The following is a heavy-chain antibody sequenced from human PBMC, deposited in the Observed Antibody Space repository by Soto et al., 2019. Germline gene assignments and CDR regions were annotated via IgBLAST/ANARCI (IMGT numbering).Heavy chain of an antibody. V-gene: IGHV3-30-3*01. D-gene: IGHD6-13*01. Sequence: QVQLVESGGGVVQPGRSLRLSCAASGFTFSEYAMHWVRQAPGKGLEWVAVISFDGSNQYYADSVKGRFTISRDNSKNTLFLQMNSLRAADTAVYYCARGPFAGYFQRWCLGTLITVS. J-gene: IGHJ1*01. CDR3: ARGPFAGYFQR. CDR1: GFTFSEYA. CDR2: ISFDGSNQ.